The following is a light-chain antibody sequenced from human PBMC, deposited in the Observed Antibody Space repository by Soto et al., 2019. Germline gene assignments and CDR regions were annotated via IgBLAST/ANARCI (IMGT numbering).Light chain of an antibody. V-gene: IGKV4-1*01. CDR2: WAS. CDR3: QQYYTSPLT. Sequence: DIVMTQSPDSLAVSLGERATINCKSSQNILYSSNNKNYLAWYQHTSVQPPKVLVYWASTRESGVPDRFSGSGSGTDFTLTISRLQAEDVAVYYCQQYYTSPLTFGGGTKVEIK. J-gene: IGKJ4*01. CDR1: QNILYSSNNKNY.